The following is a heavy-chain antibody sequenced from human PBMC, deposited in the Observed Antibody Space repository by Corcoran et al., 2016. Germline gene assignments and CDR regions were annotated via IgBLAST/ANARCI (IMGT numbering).Heavy chain of an antibody. CDR2: INHSGST. Sequence: QVQLQQWGAGLLKPSETLSLTCAVYGGSFSGYYWSWIRQPPGKGLEWIGEINHSGSTNYNPSLKSRVTISVDTSKNQFSLKLSSVTAADTAVYYCARSYDCSGTGGGWFDPWGQGTLVTVSS. CDR1: GGSFSGYY. D-gene: IGHD3-10*01. J-gene: IGHJ5*02. CDR3: ARSYDCSGTGGGWFDP. V-gene: IGHV4-34*01.